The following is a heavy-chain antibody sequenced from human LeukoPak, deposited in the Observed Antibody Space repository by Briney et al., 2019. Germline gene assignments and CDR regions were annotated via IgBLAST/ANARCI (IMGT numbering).Heavy chain of an antibody. J-gene: IGHJ4*02. CDR2: IGTAGDT. CDR1: GFTFSDYD. Sequence: GGSLRLSCAASGFTFSDYDMHWVRQATGKGLEWVSAIGTAGDTYYTGSVKGRFTISRENAKNSLYPQMNSLRAGDTAVYYCARVAKERVGGVYYFDYWGRGTLVTVSS. CDR3: ARVAKERVGGVYYFDY. V-gene: IGHV3-13*01. D-gene: IGHD1-1*01.